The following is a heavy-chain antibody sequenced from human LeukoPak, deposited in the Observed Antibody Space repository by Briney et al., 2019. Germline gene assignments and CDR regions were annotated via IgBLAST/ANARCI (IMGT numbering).Heavy chain of an antibody. CDR3: ARMVRYYYYYGMDV. J-gene: IGHJ6*02. Sequence: ASVKVSCKASVYTFTSYDINGVRQATGQGLEWMGWMNPNSGNTGYAQKFQGRVTITRNNTINKDYMELSSLRSEDTAVYYCARMVRYYYYYGMDVWGQGTTVTVSS. V-gene: IGHV1-8*01. D-gene: IGHD4-23*01. CDR2: MNPNSGNT. CDR1: VYTFTSYD.